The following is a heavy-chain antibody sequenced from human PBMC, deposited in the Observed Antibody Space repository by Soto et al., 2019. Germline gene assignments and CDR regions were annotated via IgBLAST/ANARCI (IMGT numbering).Heavy chain of an antibody. CDR3: ARGGYDYSNPFDY. J-gene: IGHJ4*02. CDR2: INQDGSEK. V-gene: IGHV3-7*04. D-gene: IGHD4-4*01. CDR1: GFTFIRYW. Sequence: PGGSLRLSCAPSGFTFIRYWMKWVRQVPGRGLEWMGNINQDGSEKHYVDSVKGGFTISRDNAKDSVYLQMNSLKAEDTAMYYCARGGYDYSNPFDYWGQGTLVTVSS.